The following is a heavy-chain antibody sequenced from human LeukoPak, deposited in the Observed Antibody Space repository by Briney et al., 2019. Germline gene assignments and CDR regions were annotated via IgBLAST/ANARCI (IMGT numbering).Heavy chain of an antibody. CDR3: ANADYSSGWYAGY. D-gene: IGHD6-19*01. CDR1: GGSISSGGYY. J-gene: IGHJ4*02. Sequence: PSETLSLTCTVSGGSISSGGYYWSWVRQAPGKGLEWVSAISGSGGSTYYADSVKGRFTISRDNSKNTLYLQMNSLRAEDTAVYYCANADYSSGWYAGYWGQGTLVTVSS. V-gene: IGHV3-23*01. CDR2: ISGSGGST.